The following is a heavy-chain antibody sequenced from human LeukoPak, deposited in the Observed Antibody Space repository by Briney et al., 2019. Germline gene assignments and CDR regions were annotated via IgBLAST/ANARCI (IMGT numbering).Heavy chain of an antibody. V-gene: IGHV1-2*06. CDR2: INPNSGGT. CDR1: GYTFTGYY. D-gene: IGHD3-22*01. J-gene: IGHJ4*02. Sequence: ASVKVSCKAPGYTFTGYYMHWVRQAPGQGLEWMGRINPNSGGTNYAQKFQGRVTMTRDTSISTAYMELSRLRSDDTAVYYCARDEDYYDSSDGDYWGQGTLVTVSS. CDR3: ARDEDYYDSSDGDY.